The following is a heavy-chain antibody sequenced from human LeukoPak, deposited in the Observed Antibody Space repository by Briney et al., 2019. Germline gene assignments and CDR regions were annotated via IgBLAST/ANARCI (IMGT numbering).Heavy chain of an antibody. V-gene: IGHV3-64D*09. CDR3: VKSPSDGLDV. Sequence: GGSLRLSCSASGFTFSTYPMHWVRQAPGKGLEYVSTIFANGDITSYAASVKGRFTTSRDNSKNTLYLQMSSLRPEDTAVYYCVKSPSDGLDVCGQGATVAVSS. J-gene: IGHJ6*02. CDR2: IFANGDIT. CDR1: GFTFSTYP.